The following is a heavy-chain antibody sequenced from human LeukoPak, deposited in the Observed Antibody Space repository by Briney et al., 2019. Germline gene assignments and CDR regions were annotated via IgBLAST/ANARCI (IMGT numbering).Heavy chain of an antibody. Sequence: PGGSERLSCAASRFTFSSYSMNWPRQAPGKGLEWVSLISRSSSYIQYADSVKGRFTISRDNAKTSLYLQMNSLRAEDTAMYYCARVGGGLLWFGDLSNYYYVDVWGKGTTVTISS. J-gene: IGHJ6*03. D-gene: IGHD3-10*01. CDR3: ARVGGGLLWFGDLSNYYYVDV. CDR2: ISRSSSYI. V-gene: IGHV3-21*01. CDR1: RFTFSSYS.